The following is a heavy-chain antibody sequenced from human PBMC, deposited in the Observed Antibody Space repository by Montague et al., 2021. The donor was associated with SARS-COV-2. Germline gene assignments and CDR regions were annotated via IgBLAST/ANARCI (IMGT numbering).Heavy chain of an antibody. D-gene: IGHD3-3*01. Sequence: SLRLSCAASGFTFSRHWLTWVRQAPGKGLDWVATIKEDGSEQCYVDSVKGRFTISRDNAKNSLFLQMNSLRVEDTAVYFCARAPFWSGPYDSWGQGALVTVSS. V-gene: IGHV3-7*01. J-gene: IGHJ4*02. CDR3: ARAPFWSGPYDS. CDR2: IKEDGSEQ. CDR1: GFTFSRHW.